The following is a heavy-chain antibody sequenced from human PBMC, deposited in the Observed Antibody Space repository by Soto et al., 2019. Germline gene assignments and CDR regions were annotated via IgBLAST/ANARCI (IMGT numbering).Heavy chain of an antibody. CDR1: GYTLTELS. CDR3: ATGRGYSGSWVY. J-gene: IGHJ4*02. CDR2: FDPEDGET. V-gene: IGHV1-24*01. D-gene: IGHD5-12*01. Sequence: ASVKVSCKVSGYTLTELSMHWVRQAPGKGLEWMGGFDPEDGETIYAQKFQGRVTMTEDTSTDTAYMELSSLRSEDTAVYYCATGRGYSGSWVYWGQGTLVTVSS.